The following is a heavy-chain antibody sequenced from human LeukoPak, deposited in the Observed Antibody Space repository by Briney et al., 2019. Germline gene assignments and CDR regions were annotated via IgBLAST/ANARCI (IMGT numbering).Heavy chain of an antibody. J-gene: IGHJ5*02. V-gene: IGHV5-51*01. Sequence: PGGSLRLSCKGSGYCFTSYWIGWVRQMPGKGLEWMGIIYPGDSDTRYSPSFQGQVTISADKSISTAYLQWSSLKASNTAMYYCARRTYCSSTSCYGVWFDPWGQGTLVTVSS. D-gene: IGHD2-2*01. CDR3: ARRTYCSSTSCYGVWFDP. CDR2: IYPGDSDT. CDR1: GYCFTSYW.